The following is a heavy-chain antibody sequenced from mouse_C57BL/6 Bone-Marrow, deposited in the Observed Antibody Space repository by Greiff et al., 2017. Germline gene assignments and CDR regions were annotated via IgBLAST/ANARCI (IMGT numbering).Heavy chain of an antibody. CDR2: IDPENGDT. J-gene: IGHJ2*01. V-gene: IGHV14-4*01. D-gene: IGHD1-1*01. Sequence: EVQLQQSGAELVRPGASVKLSCTASGFNIQDDYMHWVKQRPEQGLEWIGWIDPENGDTEYASKFQGKATITADTSSNTAYLQLSSLTSEDTAVHYCTSEYYGRSPYYFDDWGQGTTLTVSS. CDR3: TSEYYGRSPYYFDD. CDR1: GFNIQDDY.